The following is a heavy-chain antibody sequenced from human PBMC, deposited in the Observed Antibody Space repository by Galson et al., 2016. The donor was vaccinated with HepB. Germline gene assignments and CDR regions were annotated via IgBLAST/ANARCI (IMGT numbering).Heavy chain of an antibody. CDR3: AKVAGGRIPAAGVDYYYYYALDV. V-gene: IGHV3-43*02. Sequence: SLRLSCAASGFGFDDFAMHWVRQAPGKGLEWVSLITGAGASTYYADSVKGRFTISKDNSKNSLYLQMNSLRTEDSALYYCAKVAGGRIPAAGVDYYYYYALDVWGQGTTVIVSS. J-gene: IGHJ6*02. CDR2: ITGAGAST. D-gene: IGHD6-13*01. CDR1: GFGFDDFA.